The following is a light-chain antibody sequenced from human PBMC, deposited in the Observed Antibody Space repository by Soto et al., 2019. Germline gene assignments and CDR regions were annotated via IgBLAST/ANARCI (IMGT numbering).Light chain of an antibody. J-gene: IGKJ4*01. V-gene: IGKV3-11*01. CDR2: DAS. Sequence: EIVLTQSPGTLSLSPGERATLSCRASQSVSSSYLAWYQQKPGQAPRLLIYDASNRATGIPARFSGSGSGTDFTLTISSLEPEDFAVYYCQQRSNWPPNLTFGGGTKVDIK. CDR1: QSVSSSY. CDR3: QQRSNWPPNLT.